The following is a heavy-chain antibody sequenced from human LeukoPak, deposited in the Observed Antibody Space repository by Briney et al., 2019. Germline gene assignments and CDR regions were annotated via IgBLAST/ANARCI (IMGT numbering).Heavy chain of an antibody. CDR1: GGSISSSSYY. D-gene: IGHD3-10*01. CDR3: ARAGWFGELYGPLDF. V-gene: IGHV4-39*07. CDR2: IYYSGST. Sequence: PSETLSLTCTVSGGSISSSSYYWGWIRQPPGKGLEWIGSIYYSGSTYYNPSLKSRVTISVDTSKNQFSLKLSSVTAADTAVYYCARAGWFGELYGPLDFWGQGALVTVSS. J-gene: IGHJ4*02.